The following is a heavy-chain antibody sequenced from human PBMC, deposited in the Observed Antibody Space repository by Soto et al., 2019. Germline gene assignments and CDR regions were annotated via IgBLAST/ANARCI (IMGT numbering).Heavy chain of an antibody. CDR3: ARDFLGSSGWPAFDY. Sequence: EVQLVESGGGLIQPGGSLRLSCAASGFTVSSNYMSWVRQAPGKGLEWVSVIYSGGSTYYADSVKGRFTISRDNSKNTLYLQMNSLRAEDTAVYYRARDFLGSSGWPAFDYWGQGTLVTVSS. V-gene: IGHV3-53*01. J-gene: IGHJ4*02. CDR1: GFTVSSNY. D-gene: IGHD6-19*01. CDR2: IYSGGST.